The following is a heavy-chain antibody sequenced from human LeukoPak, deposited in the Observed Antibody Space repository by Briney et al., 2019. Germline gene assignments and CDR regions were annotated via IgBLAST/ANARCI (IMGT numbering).Heavy chain of an antibody. Sequence: PSETLSLTCTVSGGSISSGSYYWSWIRQPAGKGLEWIGRIYTSETTNYNPSLKSRVTISVDTSKNQFSLKLSSVTAADTAVYYCARGLDSGYEGYWGQGTLVTVSS. CDR1: GGSISSGSYY. CDR3: ARGLDSGYEGY. J-gene: IGHJ4*02. V-gene: IGHV4-61*02. CDR2: IYTSETT. D-gene: IGHD5-12*01.